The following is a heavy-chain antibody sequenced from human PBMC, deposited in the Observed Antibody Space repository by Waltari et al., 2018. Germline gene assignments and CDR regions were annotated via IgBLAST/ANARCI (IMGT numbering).Heavy chain of an antibody. CDR3: ARRSGVTFAFDI. D-gene: IGHD3-3*01. J-gene: IGHJ3*02. Sequence: QLQLQESGPGLVKPSEPLSLTCTFSGGSISRSSYYWGWIRQPPGKGLEWIGSIYYSWSTYYNPSLKSRVTISVDTSKNQFSLKLSSVTAADTAVYYCARRSGVTFAFDIWGQGTMVTVSS. V-gene: IGHV4-39*01. CDR1: GGSISRSSYY. CDR2: IYYSWST.